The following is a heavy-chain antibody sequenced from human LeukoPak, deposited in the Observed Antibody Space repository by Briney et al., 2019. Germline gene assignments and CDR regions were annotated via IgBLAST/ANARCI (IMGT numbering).Heavy chain of an antibody. CDR2: ISHSGST. Sequence: SQTLSLTCTVSGGSISSGTYYWSWIRQPPGKGLEWIGYISHSGSTYYNPSLKSRVTISVDRSKNQFSLKLSSVTAADTAVYYCARESAVAGRSLDYWGQGTLVTVSS. V-gene: IGHV4-30-2*01. D-gene: IGHD6-19*01. CDR1: GGSISSGTYY. J-gene: IGHJ4*02. CDR3: ARESAVAGRSLDY.